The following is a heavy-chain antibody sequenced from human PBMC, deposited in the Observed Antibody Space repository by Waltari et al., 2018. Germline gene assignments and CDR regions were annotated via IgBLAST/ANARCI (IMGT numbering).Heavy chain of an antibody. Sequence: QVVLVQSGAEVKKPGASVKVSCKASGYIFINYYLHWVRQAPGQGPEWMGWVNLDTGNANYAHKFRGRVTMTWDTSSNTAFMDLSDLKSDDTAVYYCVRDRTTVAARPGDYWGQGTLVTVSS. V-gene: IGHV1-2*07. J-gene: IGHJ4*02. CDR3: VRDRTTVAARPGDY. D-gene: IGHD6-6*01. CDR2: VNLDTGNA. CDR1: GYIFINYY.